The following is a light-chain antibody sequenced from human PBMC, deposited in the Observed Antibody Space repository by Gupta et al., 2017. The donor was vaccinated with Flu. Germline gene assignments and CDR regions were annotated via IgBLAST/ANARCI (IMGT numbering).Light chain of an antibody. J-gene: IGKJ4*01. V-gene: IGKV3-20*01. Sequence: EIVLTQSPDTLSLSPGESAALSCRASQYITSDYLAWYQQRPGQTPRLLIYDTSSRATGVPDRFYGSGSGTDFSLTISRLEPEDFAVYYCQQYGVSPTFGGGTRVEIK. CDR3: QQYGVSPT. CDR2: DTS. CDR1: QYITSDY.